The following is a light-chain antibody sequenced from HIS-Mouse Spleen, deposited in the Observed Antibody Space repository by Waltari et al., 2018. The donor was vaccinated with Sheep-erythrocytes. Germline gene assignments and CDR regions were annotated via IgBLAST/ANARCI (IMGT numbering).Light chain of an antibody. CDR2: AAS. CDR3: QQSYSTPQFT. J-gene: IGKJ3*01. V-gene: IGKV1-39*01. Sequence: DIQMTQSPSSLSASVGDRVTIPCRASQSISSHLNWYQQKPGKAPKPLIYAASSLQSGVPSRFSGSGSGTDFTLTISSLQPEDFATYYCQQSYSTPQFTFGPGTKVDIK. CDR1: QSISSH.